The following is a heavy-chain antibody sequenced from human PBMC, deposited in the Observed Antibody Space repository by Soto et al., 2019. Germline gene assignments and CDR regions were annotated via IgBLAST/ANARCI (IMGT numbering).Heavy chain of an antibody. V-gene: IGHV1-2*04. CDR2: INPNSGGT. CDR3: ARGSGSSAFDY. J-gene: IGHJ4*02. D-gene: IGHD1-26*01. CDR1: GDSFTGYY. Sequence: ASVKVSCEACGDSFTGYYMHWVRQAPGQGLEWMGWINPNSGGTNYAQKFQGWVTMTRDTSISTAYMELSRLRSDDTAVYYCARGSGSSAFDYWGQGTLVTVSS.